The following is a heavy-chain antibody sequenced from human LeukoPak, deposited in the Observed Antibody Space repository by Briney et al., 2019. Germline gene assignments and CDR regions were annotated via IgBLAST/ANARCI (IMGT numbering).Heavy chain of an antibody. D-gene: IGHD2-2*01. Sequence: GGSPRLSCAASGFTFSSYSMNWVRQAPGKGLEWVSSISSSSSYIYYADSVKGRFTISRDNAKNSLYLQMNSLRAEDTAVYYCAREPSLYCSSTSCSPYFDPWGQGTLVTVSS. CDR1: GFTFSSYS. CDR3: AREPSLYCSSTSCSPYFDP. J-gene: IGHJ5*02. CDR2: ISSSSSYI. V-gene: IGHV3-21*01.